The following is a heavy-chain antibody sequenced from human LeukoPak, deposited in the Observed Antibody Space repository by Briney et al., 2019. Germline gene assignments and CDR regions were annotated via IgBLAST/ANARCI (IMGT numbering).Heavy chain of an antibody. J-gene: IGHJ4*02. CDR2: ISNNGGYT. CDR3: AKQLGYCSDGSCYFPY. D-gene: IGHD2-15*01. V-gene: IGHV3-23*01. CDR1: GFTFSSSA. Sequence: GGSLRLSCAASGFTFSSSAMSWVRQAPGKGLEWVSAISNNGGYTYYADSVQGRFTISRDNSKSTLCLQMNSLRAEDTAVYYCAKQLGYCSDGSCYFPYWGQRTLVTVSS.